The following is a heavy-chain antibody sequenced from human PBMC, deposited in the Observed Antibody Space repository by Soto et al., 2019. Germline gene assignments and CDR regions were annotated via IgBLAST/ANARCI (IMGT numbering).Heavy chain of an antibody. CDR2: LIPIFGTA. V-gene: IGHV1-69*01. CDR1: GGTFSSYA. CDR3: ARVRPPSSKGSGRYYYFDY. D-gene: IGHD3-10*01. Sequence: QVQLVQSGAEVKKPGSSVKVSCKASGGTFSSYALRWVRQAPGQGLEWMGGLIPIFGTANYAQKFQGRVTITADESTSTAYMELSSLRSEDTAVYYCARVRPPSSKGSGRYYYFDYWGQGTLVTVSS. J-gene: IGHJ4*02.